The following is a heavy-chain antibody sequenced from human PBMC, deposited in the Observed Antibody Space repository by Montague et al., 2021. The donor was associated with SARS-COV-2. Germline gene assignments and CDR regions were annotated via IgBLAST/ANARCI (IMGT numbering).Heavy chain of an antibody. Sequence: TLSLTCTVSGGSISTVGYWSWIRQHPGKGLEWIGYIYYSGSTYYNPSLKSRVTISVDTSKNQFSLKLFSVTAADTAVYYCARGVVRKGYYDSSGYYILKQGRGGLDYWGQGSLVTVSS. CDR1: GGSISTVGY. D-gene: IGHD3-22*01. CDR3: ARGVVRKGYYDSSGYYILKQGRGGLDY. J-gene: IGHJ4*02. V-gene: IGHV4-31*03. CDR2: IYYSGST.